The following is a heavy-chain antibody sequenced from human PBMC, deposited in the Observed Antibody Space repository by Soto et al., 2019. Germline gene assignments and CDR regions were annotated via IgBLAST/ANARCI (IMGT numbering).Heavy chain of an antibody. J-gene: IGHJ4*02. CDR2: IIPIFGTA. Sequence: SVKVSCKASGGTFSSYAISWVRQAPGQGLEWMGGIIPIFGTANYAQKFQGRVTISADKSADTAYMVLTGLTSEDTAVYYCARSRGSYYTNFDSWGQGTLVTVSS. CDR1: GGTFSSYA. D-gene: IGHD3-10*01. CDR3: ARSRGSYYTNFDS. V-gene: IGHV1-69*06.